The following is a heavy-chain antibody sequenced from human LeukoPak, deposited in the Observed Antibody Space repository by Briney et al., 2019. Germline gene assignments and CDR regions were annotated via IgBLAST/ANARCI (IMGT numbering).Heavy chain of an antibody. D-gene: IGHD3-22*01. V-gene: IGHV3-15*01. CDR3: TTDLSELDDSGYYAKYFHH. Sequence: GGSLRLSCAASGFTFSNAWMSWVRQAPGKGLEWVGRIKSKTDGGTTDYAAPVKGRFTISRDDSKNTLYLQMNSLKTEDTAVYYCTTDLSELDDSGYYAKYFHHWGQGTLVSVSS. CDR2: IKSKTDGGTT. CDR1: GFTFSNAW. J-gene: IGHJ1*01.